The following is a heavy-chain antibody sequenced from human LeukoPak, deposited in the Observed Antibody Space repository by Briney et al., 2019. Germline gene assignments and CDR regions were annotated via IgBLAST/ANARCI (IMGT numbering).Heavy chain of an antibody. CDR3: ARGTVTTLFDY. D-gene: IGHD4-17*01. V-gene: IGHV4-4*07. CDR1: GGSISYYY. CDR2: LYTSGST. J-gene: IGHJ4*02. Sequence: SETLSLTCFVTGGSISYYYWSWIRQPAGKGLEWIGRLYTSGSTDYNPSLRSRVTMSVDTSKNQFSLKLRSVTAADTAVYYCARGTVTTLFDYWGQGTLVTVSS.